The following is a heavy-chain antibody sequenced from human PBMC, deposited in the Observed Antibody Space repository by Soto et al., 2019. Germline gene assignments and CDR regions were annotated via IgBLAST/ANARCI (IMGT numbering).Heavy chain of an antibody. CDR1: GGTFSSFINYP. CDR2: IVPNAGTV. CDR3: AWRDSSGFLQYFDN. J-gene: IGHJ4*02. D-gene: IGHD3-3*01. V-gene: IGHV1-69*06. Sequence: SVKGSCKSSGGTFSSFINYPINWVRQAPGQGLEWMGGIVPNAGTVNYAQKFRGKVTITADKSTGTAYMELSSLRSEDTPLYYCAWRDSSGFLQYFDNRGQGTQVTVAS.